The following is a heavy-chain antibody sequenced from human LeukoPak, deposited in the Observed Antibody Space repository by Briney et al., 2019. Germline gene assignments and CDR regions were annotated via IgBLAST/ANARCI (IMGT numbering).Heavy chain of an antibody. Sequence: SETLSLTCTLSGGSISTYYWSWIRQPPGKGLEWIGYIYHSGSTNYNPSLKGRVTISVDTSKNRFSLKLSSVTAADTAVYYCARGGGYASPIGYWGQGALVTVSS. CDR1: GGSISTYY. CDR2: IYHSGST. V-gene: IGHV4-59*01. J-gene: IGHJ4*02. D-gene: IGHD5-12*01. CDR3: ARGGGYASPIGY.